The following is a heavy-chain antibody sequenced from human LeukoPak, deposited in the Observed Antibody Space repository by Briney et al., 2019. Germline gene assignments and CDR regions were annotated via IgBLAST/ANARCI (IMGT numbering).Heavy chain of an antibody. CDR3: ARGAGLSYYDFWSGYYLDLTLGD. D-gene: IGHD3-3*01. Sequence: ASVKVSCKASGYTFTSYDNNWVRQATGQGLEWMGWMNPNSGNTNYAQKLQGRVTMTTDTSTSTAYMELRSLRSDDTAVYYCARGAGLSYYDFWSGYYLDLTLGDWGQGTLVTVSS. J-gene: IGHJ4*02. V-gene: IGHV1-18*01. CDR1: GYTFTSYD. CDR2: MNPNSGNT.